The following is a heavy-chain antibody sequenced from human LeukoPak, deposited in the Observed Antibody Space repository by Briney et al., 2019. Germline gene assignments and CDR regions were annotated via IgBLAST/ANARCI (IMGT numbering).Heavy chain of an antibody. CDR2: ISGSGGST. V-gene: IGHV3-23*01. J-gene: IGHJ4*02. D-gene: IGHD1-7*01. CDR3: AKDHPVRNYAPLAGDY. CDR1: GFTFSSYA. Sequence: QPGGSLRLSCSASGFTFSSYAMSWVRQAPGKGLEWVSAISGSGGSTYYADSVKGRFTISRDNSKNTLYLQMNSLRAEDTAVYYCAKDHPVRNYAPLAGDYWGQGTLVTVSS.